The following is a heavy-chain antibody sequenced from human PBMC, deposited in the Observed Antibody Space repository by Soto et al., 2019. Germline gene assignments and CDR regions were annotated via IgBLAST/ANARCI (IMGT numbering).Heavy chain of an antibody. V-gene: IGHV3-74*01. CDR2: INSSGSST. Sequence: GGSLRLSCAASGFTFSNYWMHWVRQAPGKGLVWVSRINSSGSSTNYADSVKGRFTISRDNAKNTLFLQMNSLRAEDTAVYYCAIGYCTTTSCPSRGYWGQGTLVTVSS. J-gene: IGHJ4*02. D-gene: IGHD2-2*01. CDR3: AIGYCTTTSCPSRGY. CDR1: GFTFSNYW.